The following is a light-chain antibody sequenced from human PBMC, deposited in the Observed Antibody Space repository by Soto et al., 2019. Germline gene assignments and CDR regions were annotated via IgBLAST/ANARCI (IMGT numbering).Light chain of an antibody. V-gene: IGLV2-23*01. CDR1: SSDVGSYNL. J-gene: IGLJ1*01. CDR2: EGS. Sequence: QSALTQPASVSGSPGQSITISCTGTSSDVGSYNLVSWYQQHPGKAPKLMIYEGSKRPSRVSNRFSGSKSGNTASLTISGLQAEDEADYYCCSYAGSSTLGVFGTGTKLTVL. CDR3: CSYAGSSTLGV.